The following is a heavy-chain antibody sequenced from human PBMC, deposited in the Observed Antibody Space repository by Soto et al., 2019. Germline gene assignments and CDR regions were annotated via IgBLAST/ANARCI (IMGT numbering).Heavy chain of an antibody. V-gene: IGHV3-21*01. CDR1: GFTFSSYS. J-gene: IGHJ4*02. CDR3: AREGSYGDYAFDY. Sequence: SGGSLRLSCAASGFTFSSYSMNWVRQAPGKGLEWVSSISSSSSYIYYADSVKGRFTISRDNAKNSLYLQMNSLRAEDTAVYYCAREGSYGDYAFDYWGQGTLVTVSS. CDR2: ISSSSSYI. D-gene: IGHD4-17*01.